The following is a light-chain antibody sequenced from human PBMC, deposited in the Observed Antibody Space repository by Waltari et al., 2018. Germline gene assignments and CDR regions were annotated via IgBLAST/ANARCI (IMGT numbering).Light chain of an antibody. CDR2: DVT. Sequence: QSALTQPRSVSGSPGQSVTISCTGTSSDVGYYNYVSWYQQRPGKAPRLILYDVTKRPSGGPDRFAGSKSGNTASLTISGLQAEDEADFYCCSYAGSDILVFGGGTKLTVL. CDR3: CSYAGSDILV. J-gene: IGLJ2*01. CDR1: SSDVGYYNY. V-gene: IGLV2-11*01.